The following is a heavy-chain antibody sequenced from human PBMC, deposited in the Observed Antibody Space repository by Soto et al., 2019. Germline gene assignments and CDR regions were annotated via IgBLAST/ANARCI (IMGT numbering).Heavy chain of an antibody. V-gene: IGHV5-51*01. J-gene: IGHJ4*02. CDR2: IYTGDSDT. CDR3: GRLGAGGLSLFEY. CDR1: GYIFTDYW. Sequence: PGESLKISCKGSGYIFTDYWIGWVRQMPGKGLEWMGIIYTGDSDTRYSPSFQGQVTISVDNSINTAYLQWNSLKASDTAMYYCGRLGAGGLSLFEYWGQGTLVTVS. D-gene: IGHD2-15*01.